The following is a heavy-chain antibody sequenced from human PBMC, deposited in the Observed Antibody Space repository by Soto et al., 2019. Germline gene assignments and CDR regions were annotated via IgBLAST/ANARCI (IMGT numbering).Heavy chain of an antibody. J-gene: IGHJ6*02. V-gene: IGHV3-30*18. Sequence: PVGSLRLSCAASGFSFSAHGMHWVRQAPGKGLEWVAVIAYDGINKDYADSVEGRLTISRDNSKNPLYLQLDSLRIDDTGIYYCAKDGGGGYQPPNYYYYGLDVWGQGTTVTVSS. CDR2: IAYDGINK. D-gene: IGHD2-21*01. CDR3: AKDGGGGYQPPNYYYYGLDV. CDR1: GFSFSAHG.